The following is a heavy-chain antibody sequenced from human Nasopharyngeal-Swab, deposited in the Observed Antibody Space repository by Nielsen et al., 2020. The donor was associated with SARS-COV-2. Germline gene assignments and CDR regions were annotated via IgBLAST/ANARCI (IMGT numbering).Heavy chain of an antibody. CDR3: ARGFGSGRH. J-gene: IGHJ4*02. CDR1: GFIFSTYN. V-gene: IGHV3-21*01. Sequence: GESLKISCVGSGFIFSTYNLNWVRQAPGKGLEWVSSISHTGSDIYYADSVKGRFTIPRDNAKNSVYLQMNSLRAEDTAVYYCARGFGSGRHWGQGTLVTVSS. D-gene: IGHD3-10*01. CDR2: ISHTGSDI.